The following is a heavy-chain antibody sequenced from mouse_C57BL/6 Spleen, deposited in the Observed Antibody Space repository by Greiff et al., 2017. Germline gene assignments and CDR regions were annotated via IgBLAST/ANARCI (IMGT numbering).Heavy chain of an antibody. D-gene: IGHD4-1*02. CDR3: ARSPQLGRFDY. V-gene: IGHV1-69*01. CDR1: GYTFTSYW. Sequence: QVQLQQPGAELVMPGASVKLSCKASGYTFTSYWMHWVKQRPGQGLEWIGEIDPSGSYTNYNQKFKGKSTLTVDKSSSTAYMQLSSLTSEDSAVYYCARSPQLGRFDYWGQGTTLTVSS. CDR2: IDPSGSYT. J-gene: IGHJ2*01.